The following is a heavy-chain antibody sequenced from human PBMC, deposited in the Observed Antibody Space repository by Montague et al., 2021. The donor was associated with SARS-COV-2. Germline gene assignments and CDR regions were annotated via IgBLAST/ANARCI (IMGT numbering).Heavy chain of an antibody. CDR3: ARVSGYGSGCYFYWFDS. CDR1: GDSINSVNYF. CDR2: VYISGST. Sequence: TLSLTCSVFGDSINSVNYFWGWIRQPAGKGLEWIGRVYISGSTDYNPSLKSRVTMLLDKSANELTLQVTSVTAADTAVYYCARVSGYGSGCYFYWFDSWGHGFVVTVSS. D-gene: IGHD3-10*01. V-gene: IGHV4-61*02. J-gene: IGHJ5*01.